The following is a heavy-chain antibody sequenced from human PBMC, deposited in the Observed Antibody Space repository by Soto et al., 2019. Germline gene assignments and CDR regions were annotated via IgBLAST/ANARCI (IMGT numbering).Heavy chain of an antibody. CDR2: IYDSGST. CDR3: ASSYRSYFDY. CDR1: GGSISRSGYF. V-gene: IGHV4-31*03. D-gene: IGHD4-4*01. Sequence: QVQLQESGPGLVKPSQPLSLTCTVSGGSISRSGYFWSLLRQHPGKGLEWIGYIYDSGSTYYNPSLKSRVSISVDTSKNQFSLNMASVTAAYTAMYYCASSYRSYFDYWGQGTLVTVSS. J-gene: IGHJ4*02.